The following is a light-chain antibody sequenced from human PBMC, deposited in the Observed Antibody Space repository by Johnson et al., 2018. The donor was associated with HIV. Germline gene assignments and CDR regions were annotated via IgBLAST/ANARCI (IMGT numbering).Light chain of an antibody. CDR3: GTWDSSLSTYV. J-gene: IGLJ1*01. V-gene: IGLV1-51*02. CDR1: SSNIGNNY. Sequence: QSVLTQPPSVSAAPGQKVIISCSGSSSNIGNNYVSWYQQLPGTAPKLLIYENNKRPSGIPDRFSGSKSGTSATLDITGLQTGDEADYYCGTWDSSLSTYVFGTGTKVTSL. CDR2: ENN.